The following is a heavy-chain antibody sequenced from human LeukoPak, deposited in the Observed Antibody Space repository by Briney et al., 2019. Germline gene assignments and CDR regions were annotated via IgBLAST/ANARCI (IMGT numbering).Heavy chain of an antibody. CDR2: IYYSGST. CDR1: GGSISSSTYY. CDR3: ASLQSSTWYFDY. V-gene: IGHV4-39*01. J-gene: IGHJ4*02. D-gene: IGHD6-13*01. Sequence: PSETLSPTCTVSGGSISSSTYYWGWIRQPPGKGLEWIGTIYYSGSTYYNPSLKSRVTISVDTSKNQFSLKLSSVTAADTAVYYCASLQSSTWYFDYWGQGTLVTVSS.